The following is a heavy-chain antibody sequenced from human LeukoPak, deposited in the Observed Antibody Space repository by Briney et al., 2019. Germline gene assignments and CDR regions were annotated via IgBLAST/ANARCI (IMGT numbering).Heavy chain of an antibody. J-gene: IGHJ4*02. V-gene: IGHV3-64*01. Sequence: PGGSLRLSCVVYGFTFSSYAMHWVRQAPGKGLEYASAISSNGGSTYYANSVKGRFTISRDNSKNTLYLQMGSLRVEDMAVYYCARASSGWYGYWGQGTLVTVSS. D-gene: IGHD6-19*01. CDR3: ARASSGWYGY. CDR1: GFTFSSYA. CDR2: ISSNGGST.